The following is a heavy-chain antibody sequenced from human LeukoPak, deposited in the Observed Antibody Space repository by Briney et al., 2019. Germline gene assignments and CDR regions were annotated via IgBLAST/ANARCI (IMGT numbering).Heavy chain of an antibody. CDR2: IYTSGST. V-gene: IGHV4-4*07. CDR1: GGSISSYY. D-gene: IGHD3-22*01. J-gene: IGHJ2*01. Sequence: SETLSLTCIVSGGSISSYYWSWIRQPAGKGLEWIGRIYTSGSTNYNPSLKSRVTMSVDTSKNQFSLKLSSVTAADTAVYYCARVQPYYYDSSGYYQGWYFDLWGRGTLVTVSS. CDR3: ARVQPYYYDSSGYYQGWYFDL.